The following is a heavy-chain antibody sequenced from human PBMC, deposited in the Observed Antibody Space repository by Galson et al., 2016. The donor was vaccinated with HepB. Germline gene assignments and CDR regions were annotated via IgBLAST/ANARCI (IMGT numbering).Heavy chain of an antibody. CDR1: GLTFSDAW. V-gene: IGHV3-15*01. CDR3: TTDGYHYGPGDY. J-gene: IGHJ4*02. CDR2: IKSNTNGGAT. Sequence: SLRLSCAASGLTFSDAWMSWVRQAPGKGLEWVGRIKSNTNGGATNYAAPVKGRFTISRTDSRHTLYLHMNSLKTEDTAVYYCTTDGYHYGPGDYWGQGTLVTVSS. D-gene: IGHD5-18*01.